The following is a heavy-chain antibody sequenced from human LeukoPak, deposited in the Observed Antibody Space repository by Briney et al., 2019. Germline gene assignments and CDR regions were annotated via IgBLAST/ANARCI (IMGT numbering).Heavy chain of an antibody. CDR3: ARDYYDSGIDY. Sequence: GASVKVSCKASGYTFTSYGISWVRQAPGQGLEWMGGIIPIFGTANYAQKFQGRVTITADESTSTAYMELSSLRSEDTAMYYCARDYYDSGIDYWGQGTLVTVSS. D-gene: IGHD3-22*01. V-gene: IGHV1-69*13. J-gene: IGHJ4*02. CDR1: GYTFTSYG. CDR2: IIPIFGTA.